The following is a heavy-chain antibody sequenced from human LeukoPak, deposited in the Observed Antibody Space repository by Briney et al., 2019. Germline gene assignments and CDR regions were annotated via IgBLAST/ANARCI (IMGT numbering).Heavy chain of an antibody. CDR3: AKEGGSGSYQIS. Sequence: PGGSLRLSCAASGFTFSTYSMNWVRQAPGKGLEWVSYISGNSASIYYADSVKGRFTISRDNAKNSLYLQMNSLRAEHTAVYYCAKEGGSGSYQISWGQGTLVTVSS. D-gene: IGHD3-10*01. V-gene: IGHV3-48*01. J-gene: IGHJ5*02. CDR2: ISGNSASI. CDR1: GFTFSTYS.